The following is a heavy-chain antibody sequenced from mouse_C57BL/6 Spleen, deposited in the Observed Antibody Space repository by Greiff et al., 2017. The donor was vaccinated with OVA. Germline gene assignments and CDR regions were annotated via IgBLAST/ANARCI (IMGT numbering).Heavy chain of an antibody. CDR3: ARKAQATRYFDY. J-gene: IGHJ2*01. V-gene: IGHV14-2*01. D-gene: IGHD3-2*02. CDR1: GFNIKDYY. CDR2: IDPEDGDT. Sequence: VQLKQSGAELVKPGASVKLSCTASGFNIKDYYMHWVKQRTEQGLEWIGRIDPEDGDTKYAPKFQGKATITADTSTNTAYLQLSSLTSEDTAVYYCARKAQATRYFDYWGQSTTLTVSS.